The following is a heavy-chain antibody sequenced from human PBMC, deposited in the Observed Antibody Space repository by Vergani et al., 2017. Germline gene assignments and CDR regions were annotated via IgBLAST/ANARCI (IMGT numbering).Heavy chain of an antibody. J-gene: IGHJ2*01. D-gene: IGHD5-12*01. Sequence: QVQLVESGGGVVQPGRSLRLSCAASGFTFSSYAMHWVRQAPGKGLEWVAVISYDGSNKYYADSVKGRFTISRDNSKNTLYLQMNSLRAEDTAVYYCARDWATRGFFWYFDLWGRGTLVTVSS. V-gene: IGHV3-30-3*01. CDR3: ARDWATRGFFWYFDL. CDR1: GFTFSSYA. CDR2: ISYDGSNK.